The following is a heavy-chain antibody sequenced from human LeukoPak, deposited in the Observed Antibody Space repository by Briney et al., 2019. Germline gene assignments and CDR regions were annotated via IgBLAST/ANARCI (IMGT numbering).Heavy chain of an antibody. V-gene: IGHV1-69*05. D-gene: IGHD1-26*01. CDR3: ASGRDQYYFDY. CDR2: IIPIFGTA. Sequence: SVKVSCKASGGTFSTYAISWVRQAPGQGLEWMGGIIPIFGTANYAQKFQGRVTITTDEPTSTAYMELSSLRSEDTAVYHCASGRDQYYFDYWGQGTLVTVSS. CDR1: GGTFSTYA. J-gene: IGHJ4*02.